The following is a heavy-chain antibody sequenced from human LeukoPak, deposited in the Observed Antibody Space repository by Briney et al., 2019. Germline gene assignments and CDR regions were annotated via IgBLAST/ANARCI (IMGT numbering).Heavy chain of an antibody. D-gene: IGHD5-24*01. CDR2: IYYSGST. J-gene: IGHJ4*02. Sequence: PSETLSLTCTVSGGSISSYYWSWIRQPPGKGLEWIGYIYYSGSTNYNPSLKSRVTISVDTSKNQFSLKLSSVTAADTAVYYCASSKRWLPFDYWGQGTLVTVSS. V-gene: IGHV4-59*01. CDR1: GGSISSYY. CDR3: ASSKRWLPFDY.